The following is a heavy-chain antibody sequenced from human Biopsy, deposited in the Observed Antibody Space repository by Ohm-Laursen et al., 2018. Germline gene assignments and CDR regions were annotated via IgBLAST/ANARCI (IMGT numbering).Heavy chain of an antibody. CDR3: ARDTRWSPYHMDV. D-gene: IGHD4-23*01. Sequence: GSLRLSCTPSGFSFSHHHMRRIRQAPGRGVEWVSYISGGGTIYYGDSMKGRVTIFRDNAKNSLYLQMNSLRADDTAVYYCARDTRWSPYHMDVWGQGTTVTVSS. V-gene: IGHV3-11*01. J-gene: IGHJ6*02. CDR1: GFSFSHHH. CDR2: ISGGGTI.